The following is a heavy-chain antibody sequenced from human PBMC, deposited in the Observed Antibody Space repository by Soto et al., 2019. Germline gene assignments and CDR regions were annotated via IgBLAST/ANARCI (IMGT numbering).Heavy chain of an antibody. D-gene: IGHD3-10*01. J-gene: IGHJ6*02. CDR3: AGTPYYYGSGSYRNYYYYYGMDV. CDR1: GGSISSYY. CDR2: IYYSGST. V-gene: IGHV4-59*01. Sequence: SETLSLTCTVSGGSISSYYWSWIRQPPGKGLEWIGYIYYSGSTNYNPSLKSRVTISVDTSKNQFSLKLSSVTAADTAVYYCAGTPYYYGSGSYRNYYYYYGMDVWGQGTTVTVS.